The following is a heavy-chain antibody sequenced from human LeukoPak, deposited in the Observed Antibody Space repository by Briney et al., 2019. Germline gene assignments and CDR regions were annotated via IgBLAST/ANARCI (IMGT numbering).Heavy chain of an antibody. Sequence: GGSLRLSCAASGFTFSSYAMSWVRQAPGKGLEWVSVISGSGGSTYYVDSVKGRFTISRDNSKNTLYLQMNSLRAEDTAVYYCAKRYIGNYYFDYWGQGTPVTVSS. CDR1: GFTFSSYA. CDR3: AKRYIGNYYFDY. D-gene: IGHD3-16*02. J-gene: IGHJ4*02. V-gene: IGHV3-23*01. CDR2: ISGSGGST.